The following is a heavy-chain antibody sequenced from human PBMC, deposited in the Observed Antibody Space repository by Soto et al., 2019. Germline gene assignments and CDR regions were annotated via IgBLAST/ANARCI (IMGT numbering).Heavy chain of an antibody. D-gene: IGHD5-18*01. CDR3: ARVASYRMHLWFFDY. J-gene: IGHJ4*01. CDR2: INPGAGGT. V-gene: IGHV1-46*03. CDR1: GYTFTNYY. Sequence: GASVKVSCKTSGYTFTNYYIHWVRQAPGQGLEWMGIINPGAGGTSYAQRFQGRVTMTRDTSTSTVYMDLSSLRSEDTAVYYCARVASYRMHLWFFDYGG.